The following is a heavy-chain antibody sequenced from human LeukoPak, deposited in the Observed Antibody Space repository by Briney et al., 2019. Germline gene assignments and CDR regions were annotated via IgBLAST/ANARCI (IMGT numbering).Heavy chain of an antibody. CDR1: GFNFSSYS. J-gene: IGHJ4*02. V-gene: IGHV3-23*01. Sequence: GFLRTLWSASGFNFSSYSLGLGRQAPGKGLEWVSSISGSGGNTYYADSVKGRFTISRDNSKNTLYMQMNSLRAEDTAVYYCAKLVTHFDYWGQGTLVTVSS. D-gene: IGHD4-23*01. CDR3: AKLVTHFDY. CDR2: ISGSGGNT.